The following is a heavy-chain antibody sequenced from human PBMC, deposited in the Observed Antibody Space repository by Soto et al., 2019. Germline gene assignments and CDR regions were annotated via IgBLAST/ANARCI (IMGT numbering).Heavy chain of an antibody. V-gene: IGHV1-69*01. D-gene: IGHD2-8*01. CDR3: ARGGYCTNGVCSHFDY. J-gene: IGHJ4*02. Sequence: QVQLVQSGAEVKKPGSSVKVSCKASGGTFSSYAISWVRQAPGQGLEWMGGIIPIFGTANYAQKIQGRVTITADESTSTAYMELSSLRSEDTAVYYCARGGYCTNGVCSHFDYWGQGTLVTVSS. CDR2: IIPIFGTA. CDR1: GGTFSSYA.